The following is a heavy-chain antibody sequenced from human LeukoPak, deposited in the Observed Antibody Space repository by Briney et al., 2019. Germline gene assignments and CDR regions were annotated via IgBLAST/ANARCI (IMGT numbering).Heavy chain of an antibody. Sequence: GGSLRLSCAASGFTFSSHAMSWVRQAPGKGLEWVSAISGSGGSTYYADSVKGRFTISRDNSKNSLDLQMNSLRDEDTAVYYCARDRSYYGMGVWGQGTTVTVSS. CDR1: GFTFSSHA. J-gene: IGHJ6*02. CDR2: ISGSGGST. CDR3: ARDRSYYGMGV. V-gene: IGHV3-23*01.